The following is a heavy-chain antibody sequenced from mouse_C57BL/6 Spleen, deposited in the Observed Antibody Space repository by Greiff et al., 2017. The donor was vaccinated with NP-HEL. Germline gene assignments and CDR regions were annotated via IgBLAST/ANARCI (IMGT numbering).Heavy chain of an antibody. V-gene: IGHV5-6*01. CDR2: ISSGGSYT. D-gene: IGHD2-4*01. Sequence: EVKLVESGGDLVKPGGSLKLSCAASGFTFRSYGMSWVRQTPDKRLEWVATISSGGSYTYYPDSVKGRFTISRDNAKNTLYLQVSSLKSEDTAMYYCARHYDYDGGFDYWGQGTTLTVSS. CDR1: GFTFRSYG. CDR3: ARHYDYDGGFDY. J-gene: IGHJ2*01.